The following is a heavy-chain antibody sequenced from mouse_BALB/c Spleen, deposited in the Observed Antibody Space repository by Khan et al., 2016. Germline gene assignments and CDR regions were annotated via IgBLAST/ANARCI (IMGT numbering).Heavy chain of an antibody. Sequence: QMQLKESGPGLVAPSQSLSITCTVSGFSLTSYGVHWVRQPPGKGLEWLGVIWAGGSTNYNSALMARLSISKDNSKSQVFLKMNSLQTDDTATYYCARETARATFDYWGQGTTLTVSS. J-gene: IGHJ2*01. CDR3: ARETARATFDY. CDR2: IWAGGST. CDR1: GFSLTSYG. V-gene: IGHV2-9*02. D-gene: IGHD3-2*01.